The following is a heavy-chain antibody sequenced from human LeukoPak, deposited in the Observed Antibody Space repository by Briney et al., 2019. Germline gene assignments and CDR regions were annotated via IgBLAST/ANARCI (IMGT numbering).Heavy chain of an antibody. Sequence: GGSLRLSCAASGFTFSDYYMSWIRQAPGKGLEWVSYISSSGSTIYYADSVKGRFTISRDNAKNSLYLQMNSLRAEDTAVYYCASQFWHDYVWGSYLFDPWGQGTLVTVSS. V-gene: IGHV3-11*01. D-gene: IGHD3-16*01. CDR3: ASQFWHDYVWGSYLFDP. CDR2: ISSSGSTI. J-gene: IGHJ5*02. CDR1: GFTFSDYY.